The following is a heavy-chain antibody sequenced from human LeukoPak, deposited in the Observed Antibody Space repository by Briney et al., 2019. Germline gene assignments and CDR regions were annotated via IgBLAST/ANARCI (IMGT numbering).Heavy chain of an antibody. D-gene: IGHD3-3*01. J-gene: IGHJ3*02. CDR1: GFTFTSSA. Sequence: GTSVKVSCKASGFTFTSSAMQWVGQARGQRREWIGWIVVDIVTTTYPQNFQERVTITRAISTPTAYMDLTILRSKDTALYSCAAGGYYDFWSGYFTFDIWGQGTMVTVSS. V-gene: IGHV1-58*02. CDR2: IVVDIVTT. CDR3: AAGGYYDFWSGYFTFDI.